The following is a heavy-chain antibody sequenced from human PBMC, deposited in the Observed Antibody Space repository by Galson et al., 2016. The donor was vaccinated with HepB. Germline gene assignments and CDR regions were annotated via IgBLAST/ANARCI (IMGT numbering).Heavy chain of an antibody. V-gene: IGHV1-18*01. CDR2: ISAYNGNT. D-gene: IGHD3-3*01. CDR1: GYTFTSYG. J-gene: IGHJ2*01. Sequence: SVKVSCKASGYTFTSYGISWVRQAPGQGLEWMGWISAYNGNTNYEQKLQGRVTMTPDTSTSTAFMEVRSLKSDDTAVYYGARDGLRFLEWLSPDWYFDLWGRGTLVTVSS. CDR3: ARDGLRFLEWLSPDWYFDL.